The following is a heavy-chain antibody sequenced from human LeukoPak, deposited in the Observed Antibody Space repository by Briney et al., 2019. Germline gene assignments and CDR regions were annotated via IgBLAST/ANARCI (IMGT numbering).Heavy chain of an antibody. Sequence: GGSLRLSCAASGFTFSSYWMHWVRQAPGKGLVWVSRINSDGSSTSYADSVKGRFTISRGNAKNTLYLQMNSLRAEDTAVYYCARDSESSGWYKYYYYYYGMDVWGKGTTATVSS. CDR2: INSDGSST. CDR3: ARDSESSGWYKYYYYYYGMDV. CDR1: GFTFSSYW. V-gene: IGHV3-74*01. D-gene: IGHD6-19*01. J-gene: IGHJ6*04.